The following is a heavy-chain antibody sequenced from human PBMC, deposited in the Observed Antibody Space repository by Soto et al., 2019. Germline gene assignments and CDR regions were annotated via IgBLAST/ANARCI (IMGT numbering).Heavy chain of an antibody. Sequence: QVQLVESGGGVVQPGRSLRLSCAASGFTFSSYGMHWVRQAPGKGLEWVAVIWYDGSNKYYADSVKGRFTISRDNSKNTLYLQMYIMRAEDTAVYYCARHRKGSSNSCLLTWGQGTLVTVSS. D-gene: IGHD2-2*01. V-gene: IGHV3-33*01. CDR3: ARHRKGSSNSCLLT. J-gene: IGHJ1*01. CDR2: IWYDGSNK. CDR1: GFTFSSYG.